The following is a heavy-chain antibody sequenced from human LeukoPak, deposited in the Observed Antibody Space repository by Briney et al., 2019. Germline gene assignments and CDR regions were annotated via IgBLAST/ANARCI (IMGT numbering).Heavy chain of an antibody. Sequence: GGSLRLSCAASGFTVSSNYMSWVRQAPGKGLEWVSVIYSGGSTYYADSVKGRFTISRDNSKNTLYLQMNSLRAEDTAVYYCARQVHPDYYFDYWGQGTLVTVSS. CDR3: ARQVHPDYYFDY. V-gene: IGHV3-66*04. D-gene: IGHD2-21*01. J-gene: IGHJ4*02. CDR1: GFTVSSNY. CDR2: IYSGGST.